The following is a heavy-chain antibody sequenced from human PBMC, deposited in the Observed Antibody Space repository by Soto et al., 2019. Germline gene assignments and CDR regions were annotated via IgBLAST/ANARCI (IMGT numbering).Heavy chain of an antibody. D-gene: IGHD2-21*02. CDR2: IYYSGST. CDR1: GGSISSGGYY. CDR3: ARGVSSPHCGGDCYYYYGMDV. J-gene: IGHJ6*02. V-gene: IGHV4-31*03. Sequence: SETLSLTCTVSGGSISSGGYYWSWIRQHPGKGLEWIGYIYYSGSTYYNPSLKSRVTISVDTSKNQFSLKLSSVTAADTAVYYCARGVSSPHCGGDCYYYYGMDVWGQGTTVTVSS.